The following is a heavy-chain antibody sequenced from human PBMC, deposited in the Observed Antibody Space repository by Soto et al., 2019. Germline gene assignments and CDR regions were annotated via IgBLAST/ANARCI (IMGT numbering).Heavy chain of an antibody. J-gene: IGHJ4*02. Sequence: QVQLVQSGAEVKKPGASVKVSCKASGYTFTSYGISWVRQAPGQGLEWMGWISAYNGNTNYAQKLQGRVTMTTDTSTTTAYMELRSLRSDDTAVYYCTRVETQKKVDSSGYYNTSMKDYWGQGTLVTVSS. CDR1: GYTFTSYG. CDR3: TRVETQKKVDSSGYYNTSMKDY. CDR2: ISAYNGNT. D-gene: IGHD3-22*01. V-gene: IGHV1-18*01.